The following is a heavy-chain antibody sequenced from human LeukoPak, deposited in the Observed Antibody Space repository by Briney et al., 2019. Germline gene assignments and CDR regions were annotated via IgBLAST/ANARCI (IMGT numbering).Heavy chain of an antibody. CDR3: ARFLAVAKNWCDP. CDR1: GVSISSYY. V-gene: IGHV4-59*01. D-gene: IGHD6-19*01. Sequence: SETLSLTCTVSGVSISSYYWSWFRQPPGKGLEWIGYIYYSGSTNYNPSLKSRVTISVDTSKNQFSLKLSSVTAADTAVYYCARFLAVAKNWCDPWGQGTLVTVSS. CDR2: IYYSGST. J-gene: IGHJ5*02.